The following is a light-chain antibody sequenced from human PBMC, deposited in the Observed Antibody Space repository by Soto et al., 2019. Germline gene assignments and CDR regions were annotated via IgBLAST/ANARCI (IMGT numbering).Light chain of an antibody. J-gene: IGLJ1*01. CDR1: SSDVGGYNY. V-gene: IGLV2-14*01. Sequence: QSVLTQPASVSGSPGQSITISCTGTSSDVGGYNYASWYQQHPGKAPQLMIYDVSNRPSGVSNRFSGSKSGNTASLTISGLQAEDEADYYCSSYTRSSFYVFGTGTKVTVL. CDR2: DVS. CDR3: SSYTRSSFYV.